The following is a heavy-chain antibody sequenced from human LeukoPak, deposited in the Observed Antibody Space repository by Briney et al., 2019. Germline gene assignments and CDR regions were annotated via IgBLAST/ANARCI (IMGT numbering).Heavy chain of an antibody. J-gene: IGHJ4*02. CDR1: GFTVSSKY. Sequence: PGGSLRLSCAASGFTVSSKYMSWVRQAPGKGLEWVSVIYSGGTTYYADSVKGRFTISRDNSKKTLYLQMNSLRAEDTAVYYCTKRALGSAYYFDSWGQGTLVTVSS. D-gene: IGHD1-26*01. CDR3: TKRALGSAYYFDS. V-gene: IGHV3-66*01. CDR2: IYSGGTT.